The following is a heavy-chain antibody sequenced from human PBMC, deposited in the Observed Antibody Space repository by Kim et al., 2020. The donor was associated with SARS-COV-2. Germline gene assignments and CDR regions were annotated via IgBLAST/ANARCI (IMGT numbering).Heavy chain of an antibody. Sequence: GGSLRLSCAASGFTFSSYAMSWVRQAPGKGLEWVSAISGSGGSTYYADSVKGRLTISRDNPKNTLYLQMNSLRAEDTAVYYCAKAGTLLWFGELLTNPLHFDYWGQGTLVSVSS. CDR2: ISGSGGST. D-gene: IGHD3-10*01. V-gene: IGHV3-23*01. J-gene: IGHJ4*02. CDR1: GFTFSSYA. CDR3: AKAGTLLWFGELLTNPLHFDY.